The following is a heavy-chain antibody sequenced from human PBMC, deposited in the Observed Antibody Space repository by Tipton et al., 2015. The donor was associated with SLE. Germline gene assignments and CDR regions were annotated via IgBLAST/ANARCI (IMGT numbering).Heavy chain of an antibody. Sequence: SLRLSCAASGFTFDDYGMSWVRQAPGKGLEWVAIISYDGSNKYYADSVKGRFTISRDNSKNTLYLQMNSLRAEDTAVYYCARDGRIAAAGTPYYFDYWGQGTLVTVSS. D-gene: IGHD6-13*01. CDR1: GFTFDDYG. V-gene: IGHV3-30*03. CDR2: ISYDGSNK. CDR3: ARDGRIAAAGTPYYFDY. J-gene: IGHJ4*02.